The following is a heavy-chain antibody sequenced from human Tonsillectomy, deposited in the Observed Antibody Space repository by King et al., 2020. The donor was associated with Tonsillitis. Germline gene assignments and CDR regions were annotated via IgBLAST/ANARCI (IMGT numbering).Heavy chain of an antibody. CDR2: IKSKTDGGTK. CDR1: GFTFKNSW. J-gene: IGHJ4*02. Sequence: VQLVESGGGLVKPGGSLRLSCAASGFTFKNSWMIWVRQAPGKGLEGVGRIKSKTDGGTKQYAAPVKGRFTISRDDTKNTLYLQMNSLKTEDTGVYYCTSPIVVYTAFDYWGQGTLVTVSS. CDR3: TSPIVVYTAFDY. V-gene: IGHV3-15*01. D-gene: IGHD3-22*01.